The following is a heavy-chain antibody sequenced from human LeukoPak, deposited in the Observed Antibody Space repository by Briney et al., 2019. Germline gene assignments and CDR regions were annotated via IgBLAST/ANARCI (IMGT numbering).Heavy chain of an antibody. Sequence: SETLSLTCTVSGDSINSARNYWGWIRQSPGKGLEWLASIHSSGSTQSDPSLKSRVSISIDTSKNQFSLKLYSVTASDAAIYYCARHLSGTTTAHYFDFWGQGTLVTVSS. V-gene: IGHV4-39*01. J-gene: IGHJ4*02. CDR1: GDSINSARNY. CDR3: ARHLSGTTTAHYFDF. D-gene: IGHD1-1*01. CDR2: IHSSGST.